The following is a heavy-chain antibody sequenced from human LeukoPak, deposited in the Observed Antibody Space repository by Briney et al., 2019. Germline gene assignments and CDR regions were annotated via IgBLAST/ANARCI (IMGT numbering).Heavy chain of an antibody. CDR1: GFTFSNYG. D-gene: IGHD2-15*01. Sequence: VRSLRLSCAASGFTFSNYGMHWVRQAPGKGLEWVAVVCYEGSNTHYGDLLRGRFTVSRDISKNTLYLQMNSLRAEDTAVYYCAKDIPATYCSGGSCYSRGFDYWGQGTLVTVSS. J-gene: IGHJ4*02. CDR2: VCYEGSNT. V-gene: IGHV3-33*06. CDR3: AKDIPATYCSGGSCYSRGFDY.